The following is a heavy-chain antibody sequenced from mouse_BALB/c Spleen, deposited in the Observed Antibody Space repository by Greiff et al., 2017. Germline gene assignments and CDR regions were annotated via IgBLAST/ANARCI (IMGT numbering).Heavy chain of an antibody. J-gene: IGHJ1*01. CDR1: GFNIKDTY. V-gene: IGHV14-3*02. Sequence: QLQQSGAELVKPGASVKLSCTASGFNIKDTYMHWVKQRPEQGLEWIGRIDPANGNTKYDPKFQGKATITADTSSNTAYLQLSSLTSEDTAVYYCARRAATHWYFDVWGAGTTVTVSS. D-gene: IGHD1-2*01. CDR2: IDPANGNT. CDR3: ARRAATHWYFDV.